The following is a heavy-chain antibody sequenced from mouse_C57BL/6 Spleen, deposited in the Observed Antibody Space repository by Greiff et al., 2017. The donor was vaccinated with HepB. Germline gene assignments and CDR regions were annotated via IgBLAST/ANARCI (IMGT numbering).Heavy chain of an antibody. CDR3: ARHGTTVVEGYAMDY. CDR2: IWSDGST. V-gene: IGHV2-6-1*01. J-gene: IGHJ4*01. Sequence: VQLQQSGPGLVAPSQSLSITCTVSGFSLTSYGVHWVRQPPGKGLEWLVVIWSDGSTTYNSALKSRLSISKDNSKSQVFLKMNSLQTDDTAMYYCARHGTTVVEGYAMDYWGQGTSVTVSS. CDR1: GFSLTSYG. D-gene: IGHD1-1*01.